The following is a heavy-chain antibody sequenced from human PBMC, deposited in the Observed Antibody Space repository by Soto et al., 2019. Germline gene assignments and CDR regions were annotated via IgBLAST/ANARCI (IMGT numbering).Heavy chain of an antibody. J-gene: IGHJ4*02. V-gene: IGHV3-21*01. Sequence: GGSLRLSCAASGFTFSSYSMNWVRQAPGKGLEWVSSISSSSSYIYYADSVKGRFTISRDNAKNSLYLQMNSLRAEDTAVYYCARDTNYDILTGYPGQFDYWRRGXLVTIYS. CDR1: GFTFSSYS. CDR2: ISSSSSYI. CDR3: ARDTNYDILTGYPGQFDY. D-gene: IGHD3-9*01.